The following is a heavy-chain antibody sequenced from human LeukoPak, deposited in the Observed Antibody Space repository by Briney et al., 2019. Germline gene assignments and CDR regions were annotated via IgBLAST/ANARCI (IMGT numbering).Heavy chain of an antibody. D-gene: IGHD3-10*01. V-gene: IGHV3-43*02. CDR2: ISGDGGST. CDR3: ANMGFGDPSTDY. Sequence: PGGSLRLSCAASGFTFDDYAMHWVRQAPGKGLEWVSLISGDGGSTYYADSVKGRFTISRGNSKNSLYLQMNSLRTEDTALYYCANMGFGDPSTDYWGQGTLVTVSS. J-gene: IGHJ4*02. CDR1: GFTFDDYA.